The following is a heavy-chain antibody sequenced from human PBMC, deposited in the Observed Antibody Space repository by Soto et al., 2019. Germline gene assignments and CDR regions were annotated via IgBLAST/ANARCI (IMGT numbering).Heavy chain of an antibody. J-gene: IGHJ4*02. CDR3: ARHPRGIAAAGGGGGSLDY. V-gene: IGHV4-39*01. CDR2: IYYSGST. CDR1: RGSISSSSYY. Sequence: PSETLSLTCTVARGSISSSSYYWGWIRQPPGKGLELIGSIYYSGSTYYNPSLKSRVTISVATSKNQCSLKLSSVTAADTAVYYCARHPRGIAAAGGGGGSLDYWGQGTLVTVS. D-gene: IGHD6-13*01.